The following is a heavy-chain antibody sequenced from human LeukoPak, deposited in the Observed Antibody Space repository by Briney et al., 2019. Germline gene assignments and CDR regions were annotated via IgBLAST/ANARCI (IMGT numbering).Heavy chain of an antibody. V-gene: IGHV1-69*13. CDR2: IIPIFGTA. Sequence: SVKVSCKASGGTFSSYAISWVRQAPGHGLEWMGGIIPIFGTANYAQKFQGRVTITADESTSTAYMELSSLRSEDTAVYYCAREKFTMVRGVITYNWFDPWGQGTLVTVSS. CDR1: GGTFSSYA. J-gene: IGHJ5*02. CDR3: AREKFTMVRGVITYNWFDP. D-gene: IGHD3-10*01.